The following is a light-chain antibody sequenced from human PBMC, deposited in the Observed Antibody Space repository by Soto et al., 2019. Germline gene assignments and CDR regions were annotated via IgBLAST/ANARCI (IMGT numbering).Light chain of an antibody. CDR1: SSDVGGYNY. J-gene: IGLJ2*01. CDR2: DVG. Sequence: QSVLTQPASVSGSPGQSITMSCDGTSSDVGGYNYVSWYQHHPGKAPKLMIYDVGNRPSGVSNRFSGSKFGNTASLSISGLQAEDEADYYCSSYTSSSTVVFGGGTKLTVL. V-gene: IGLV2-14*03. CDR3: SSYTSSSTVV.